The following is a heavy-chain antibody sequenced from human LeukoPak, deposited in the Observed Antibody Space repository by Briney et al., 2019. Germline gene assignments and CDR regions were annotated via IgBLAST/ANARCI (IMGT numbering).Heavy chain of an antibody. J-gene: IGHJ4*02. CDR3: ARAGNYRFDY. V-gene: IGHV3-74*01. Sequence: GGSLRLSCAASGFTFSSSWLHWVRQAPGEGLVWVSRINADGTTINYADSLKGRFTISRDNAQNTLYLQMISLRADDTAVYYCARAGNYRFDYWGQGTLVTVSS. CDR1: GFTFSSSW. D-gene: IGHD1-14*01. CDR2: INADGTTI.